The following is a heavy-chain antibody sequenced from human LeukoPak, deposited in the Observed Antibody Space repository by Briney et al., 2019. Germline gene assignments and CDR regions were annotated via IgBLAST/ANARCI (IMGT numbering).Heavy chain of an antibody. CDR1: GFTFSSYA. Sequence: GGSLRLSCAASGFTFSSYAMSWVRQAPGKGLEWVSAISGSGGSTYYADSVKGRFTISRDNSKNTLYLQMTSLRAEDTAVYYCAKDPSIAAAGTGDYWGQGTLVTVSS. J-gene: IGHJ4*02. V-gene: IGHV3-23*01. CDR2: ISGSGGST. CDR3: AKDPSIAAAGTGDY. D-gene: IGHD6-13*01.